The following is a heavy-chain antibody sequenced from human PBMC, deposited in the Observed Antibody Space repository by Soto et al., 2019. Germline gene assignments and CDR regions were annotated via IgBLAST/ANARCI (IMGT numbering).Heavy chain of an antibody. CDR2: INTDGSFT. CDR3: ASFGQDWLGDY. J-gene: IGHJ4*02. Sequence: GESLKISCAASGFPFNSNWMHWVRQAPGKGLEWVSRINTDGSFTTNADSVKGRFTISRDNAKNTLYLQMNSLRADDTAVYYCASFGQDWLGDYWGPGTLVTVSS. V-gene: IGHV3-74*01. D-gene: IGHD6-19*01. CDR1: GFPFNSNW.